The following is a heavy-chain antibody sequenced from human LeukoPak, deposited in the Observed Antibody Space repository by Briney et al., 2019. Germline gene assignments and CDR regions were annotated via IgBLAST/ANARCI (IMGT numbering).Heavy chain of an antibody. CDR2: ISSDGSNT. Sequence: GGSLRLSCAASGFTFSTYWMHWVRQAPGKGLVWVSRISSDGSNTNYADSVKGRFTISRDNANNTLYLQMNSLRAEDTAVYYCAKEGYYYDSSGYHFDYWGQGTLVTVSS. V-gene: IGHV3-74*01. CDR3: AKEGYYYDSSGYHFDY. J-gene: IGHJ4*02. CDR1: GFTFSTYW. D-gene: IGHD3-22*01.